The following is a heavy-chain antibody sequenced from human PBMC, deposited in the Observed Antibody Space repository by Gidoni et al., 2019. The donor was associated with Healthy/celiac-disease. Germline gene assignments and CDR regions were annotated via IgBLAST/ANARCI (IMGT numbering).Heavy chain of an antibody. V-gene: IGHV4-34*01. Sequence: QVQLQQCGAGLLKPWETLSLTCAVYGGSFSGYYWSWIRQPPGKGLEWIGEINHSGSTNYNPSLKSRVTISVDTSKNQFSLKLSSVTAADTAVYYCASRAVPPYFDYWGQGTLVTVSS. CDR2: INHSGST. CDR1: GGSFSGYY. D-gene: IGHD6-19*01. J-gene: IGHJ4*02. CDR3: ASRAVPPYFDY.